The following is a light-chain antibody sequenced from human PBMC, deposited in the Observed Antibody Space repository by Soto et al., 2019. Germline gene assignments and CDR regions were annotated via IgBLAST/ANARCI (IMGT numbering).Light chain of an antibody. V-gene: IGKV3-11*01. CDR2: GAS. CDR3: PQRSNWPPFT. Sequence: EVVLTQSPATLSLSPGERATLSCRASQSVSTYLAWYQQKPGQPPRLLIYGASNRATGTPARFSGSGSGTDFTLTISSLEPEDFAGYYCPQRSNWPPFTFGPGTKVEIK. J-gene: IGKJ3*01. CDR1: QSVSTY.